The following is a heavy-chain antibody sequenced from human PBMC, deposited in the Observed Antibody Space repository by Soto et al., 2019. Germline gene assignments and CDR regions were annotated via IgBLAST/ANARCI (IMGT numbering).Heavy chain of an antibody. Sequence: QVQLVQSGAEVKKPGASVKVSCKASGYTFTSYGISWVRQAPGQGLEWMGWISAYNGNTNYAQKLQGRVTMXXDXYXXTAYMELRSLRSDDTAVYYCARDGLLVRGEQPFDYWGQGTLVTVSS. CDR2: ISAYNGNT. CDR1: GYTFTSYG. J-gene: IGHJ4*02. V-gene: IGHV1-18*01. D-gene: IGHD3-10*01. CDR3: ARDGLLVRGEQPFDY.